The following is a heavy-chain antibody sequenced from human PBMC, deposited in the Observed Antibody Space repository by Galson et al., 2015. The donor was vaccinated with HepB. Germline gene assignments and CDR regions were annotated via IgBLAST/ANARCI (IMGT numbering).Heavy chain of an antibody. CDR2: IKPDGGEK. CDR1: GFTFSTFW. CDR3: TRDGSGWANF. V-gene: IGHV3-7*03. D-gene: IGHD6-19*01. Sequence: SLRLSCAASGFTFSTFWMGWVRQAPGKGLEWVANIKPDGGEKYYVDSVKGRSTISRDNAKNSLSLQMNSLRVDDTAIYYCTRDGSGWANFWGQGTLVTVSS. J-gene: IGHJ4*02.